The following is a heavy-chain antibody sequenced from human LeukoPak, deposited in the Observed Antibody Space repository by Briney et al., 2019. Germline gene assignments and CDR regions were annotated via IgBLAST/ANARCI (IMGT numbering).Heavy chain of an antibody. CDR3: ARGVSGSYYYYYMDV. Sequence: ASVKVSCKASGYTFTGYYMHWVRQAPGQGLEWMGWINPNSGGTNYAQKFQGRVTMTRDTSISTAYMELSRLRSDDTAVYYCARGVSGSYYYYYMDVWGKGTTVSVSS. V-gene: IGHV1-2*02. D-gene: IGHD1-26*01. CDR2: INPNSGGT. J-gene: IGHJ6*03. CDR1: GYTFTGYY.